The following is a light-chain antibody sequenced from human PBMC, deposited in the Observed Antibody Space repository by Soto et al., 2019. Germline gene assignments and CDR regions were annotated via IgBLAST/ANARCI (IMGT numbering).Light chain of an antibody. CDR1: SSNIGSNT. V-gene: IGLV1-44*01. J-gene: IGLJ3*02. Sequence: QLVLTQPPSASGTPGQRVTISCSGSSSNIGSNTVNWYQELPGTAPKLLIYSNNQRPSGVPDRFSGSKSGTSVSLAISGLQSEDEADYYCAAWDARLNGVVLGGGTQLTVL. CDR2: SNN. CDR3: AAWDARLNGVV.